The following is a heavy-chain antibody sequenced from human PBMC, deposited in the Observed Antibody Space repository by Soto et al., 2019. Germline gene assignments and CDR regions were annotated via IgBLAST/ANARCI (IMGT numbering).Heavy chain of an antibody. CDR1: GFTFSDYY. Sequence: GGSLRLSCAASGFTFSDYYMSWIRQAPGKGLEWVSYISSSGSTIYYADSVKGRFTISRDNAKNSLYLQVNSLRAEDTAVYYCAREAIYGDYVDYWGQGTLVTVSS. CDR3: AREAIYGDYVDY. CDR2: ISSSGSTI. D-gene: IGHD4-17*01. J-gene: IGHJ4*02. V-gene: IGHV3-11*01.